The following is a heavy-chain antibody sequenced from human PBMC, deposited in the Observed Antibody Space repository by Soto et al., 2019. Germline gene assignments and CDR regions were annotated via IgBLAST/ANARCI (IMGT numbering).Heavy chain of an antibody. V-gene: IGHV1-3*05. CDR2: INAGNGNT. CDR3: ARSPGGNSYWYFDL. CDR1: GYTFTSYA. J-gene: IGHJ2*01. D-gene: IGHD2-21*02. Sequence: QVQLVQSGAEEKKPGASVKVSCKASGYTFTSYAMHWVRQAPGQRLEWMGWINAGNGNTKYSQKFQGRVTITRDTXASTAYMELSSLRSEDTAVYYCARSPGGNSYWYFDLWGRGTLVTVSS.